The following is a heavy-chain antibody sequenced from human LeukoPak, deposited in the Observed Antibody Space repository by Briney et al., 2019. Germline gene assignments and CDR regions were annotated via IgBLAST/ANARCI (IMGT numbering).Heavy chain of an antibody. J-gene: IGHJ6*03. CDR2: IYNSGST. Sequence: SETLSLTCTVAGGFISSYYWSCIRQPPGKELEWIGYIYNSGSTTYNTYLKSRVTISVDTSKHKFSLKLSSVNAADTAVYYCARGRVEDTWRRYPHDYYYYMDFWGKGTTVTISS. D-gene: IGHD3-16*02. CDR3: ARGRVEDTWRRYPHDYYYYMDF. CDR1: GGFISSYY. V-gene: IGHV4-59*08.